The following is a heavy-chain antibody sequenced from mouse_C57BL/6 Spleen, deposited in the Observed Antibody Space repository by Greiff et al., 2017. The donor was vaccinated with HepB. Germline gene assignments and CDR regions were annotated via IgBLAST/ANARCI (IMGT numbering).Heavy chain of an antibody. Sequence: QVQLQQPGAELVKPGASVKLSCKASGYTFTSYWMHWVKQRPGQGLEWIGMIHPNSGSTNYNEKFKSKATLTVDTSSSTAYMQLSSLTAEDSAVYYCARWPGGYDYDGGYFDVWGTGTTGTVSS. J-gene: IGHJ1*03. D-gene: IGHD2-4*01. CDR1: GYTFTSYW. CDR3: ARWPGGYDYDGGYFDV. V-gene: IGHV1-64*01. CDR2: IHPNSGST.